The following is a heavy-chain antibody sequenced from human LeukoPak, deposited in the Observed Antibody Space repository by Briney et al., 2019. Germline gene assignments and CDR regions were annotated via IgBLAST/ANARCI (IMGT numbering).Heavy chain of an antibody. Sequence: GGSLRLSCAASGFTFDDYAMHWVRQAPGKGLEWVSAISGSGGSTYYADSVKGRFTISRDNSKNTLYLQMNSLRAEDTAVYYCAKGHPTYSEYSSSWYAPDYWGQGTLVTVSS. CDR3: AKGHPTYSEYSSSWYAPDY. CDR2: ISGSGGST. CDR1: GFTFDDYA. V-gene: IGHV3-23*01. J-gene: IGHJ4*02. D-gene: IGHD6-13*01.